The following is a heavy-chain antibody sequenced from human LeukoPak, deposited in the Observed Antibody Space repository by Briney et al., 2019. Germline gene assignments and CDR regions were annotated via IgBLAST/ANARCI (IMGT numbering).Heavy chain of an antibody. CDR2: SYYSGTT. Sequence: PSETLSLTCTVSGGSSSGYYWSWIRQPPGKGLEWIGYSYYSGTTNYKPSLKRRLTISVDTSKNQFSLKLSTVTAADTAIYYCARASIFGVVRAIDYWGQGTLVTVSS. CDR1: GGSSSGYY. V-gene: IGHV4-59*01. J-gene: IGHJ4*02. D-gene: IGHD3-3*01. CDR3: ARASIFGVVRAIDY.